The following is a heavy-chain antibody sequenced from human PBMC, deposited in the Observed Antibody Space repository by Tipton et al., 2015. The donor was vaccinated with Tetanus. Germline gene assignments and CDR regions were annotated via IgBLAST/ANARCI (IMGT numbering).Heavy chain of an antibody. V-gene: IGHV4-31*03. CDR1: GGSISSGGYY. CDR3: ARDQARGARGWNYFDY. Sequence: GLVKPSQTLSLTCTVSGGSISSGGYYWSWIRQRPGKGLEWIGDIYSSGSTYSNPSLKSRVTISVDTSKNQFSLKLNSLTAADTAVYYCARDQARGARGWNYFDYWGQGSLVTVSS. D-gene: IGHD1-26*01. CDR2: IYSSGST. J-gene: IGHJ4*02.